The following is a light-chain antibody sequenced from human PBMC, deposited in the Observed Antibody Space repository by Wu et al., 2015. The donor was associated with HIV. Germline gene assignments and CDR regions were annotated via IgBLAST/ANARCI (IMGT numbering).Light chain of an antibody. CDR3: QQFNSYPWT. Sequence: DIQMTQSPSTLSASVGDRVAITCRTSQNIRSWLAWYQQKPGKAPRLLISKASGLESGVPSRFSGSGSGTQFTLTISSLQPDDFATYYCQQFNSYPWTFGQGTKVEIK. J-gene: IGKJ1*01. CDR1: QNIRSW. CDR2: KAS. V-gene: IGKV1-5*03.